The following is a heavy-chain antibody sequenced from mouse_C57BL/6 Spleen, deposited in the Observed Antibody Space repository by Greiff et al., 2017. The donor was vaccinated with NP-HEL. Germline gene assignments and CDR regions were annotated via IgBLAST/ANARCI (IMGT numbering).Heavy chain of an antibody. J-gene: IGHJ2*01. CDR2: IYPGDGDT. D-gene: IGHD2-3*01. CDR3: ARTRYDGYSYYFDY. CDR1: GYAFSSSW. Sequence: VKLQESGPELVKPGASVKISCKASGYAFSSSWMNWVKQRPGKGLEWIGRIYPGDGDTNYNGKFKGKATLTADKSSSTAYMQLSSLTSEDSAVYFCARTRYDGYSYYFDYWGQGTTLTVSS. V-gene: IGHV1-82*01.